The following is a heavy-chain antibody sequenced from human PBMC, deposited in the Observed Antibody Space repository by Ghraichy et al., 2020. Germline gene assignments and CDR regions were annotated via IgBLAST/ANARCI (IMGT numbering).Heavy chain of an antibody. D-gene: IGHD1-14*01. CDR2: TYYTSKWYS. CDR1: GDSVSNNNVA. J-gene: IGHJ4*02. CDR3: ARERDNTLGD. V-gene: IGHV6-1*01. Sequence: SQTLSLTCAISGDSVSNNNVAWNWIRQSPARGLEWLGMTYYTSKWYSESAVSVKSRITINPDTPKNQVSLHLNSVTPEATAVYYCARERDNTLGDWSQGTLVTVAS.